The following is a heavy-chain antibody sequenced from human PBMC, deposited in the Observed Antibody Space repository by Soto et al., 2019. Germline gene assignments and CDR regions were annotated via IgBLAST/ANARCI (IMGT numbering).Heavy chain of an antibody. CDR2: IYYSGGT. J-gene: IGHJ5*02. CDR1: GGSISSGDYY. D-gene: IGHD5-12*01. Sequence: SETLSLTCTVSGGSISSGDYYWSWIRQPPGKGLEWIGYIYYSGGTYYNPSLKSRVTISVDTSKNQFSLKLSSVTAADTAVYYCARGYSGYDYGHNWFDPWGQGTLVTVSS. V-gene: IGHV4-30-4*01. CDR3: ARGYSGYDYGHNWFDP.